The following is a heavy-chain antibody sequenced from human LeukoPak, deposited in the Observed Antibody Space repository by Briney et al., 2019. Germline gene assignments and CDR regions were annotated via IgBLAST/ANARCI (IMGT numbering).Heavy chain of an antibody. CDR1: GYTFTGYY. D-gene: IGHD1-26*01. Sequence: GASVKVSCKASGYTFTGYYMHWVRQAPGQGLEWMGWINPNSGGTNYAQKFQGRVTMTRDTSISTAYMELSRLRSDDTAVYYCARVQERYSRSYYGVDYFDYWGQGTLVTVSS. CDR3: ARVQERYSRSYYGVDYFDY. CDR2: INPNSGGT. V-gene: IGHV1-2*02. J-gene: IGHJ4*02.